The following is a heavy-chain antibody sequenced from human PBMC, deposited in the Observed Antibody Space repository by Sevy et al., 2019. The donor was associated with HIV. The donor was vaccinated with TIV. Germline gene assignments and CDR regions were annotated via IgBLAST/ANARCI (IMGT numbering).Heavy chain of an antibody. D-gene: IGHD1-1*01. CDR1: GGTFSDFG. CDR3: ATSGTTGTTSHFGY. J-gene: IGHJ4*02. V-gene: IGHV1-69*13. CDR2: IIPIFGTP. Sequence: ASVKVSCKASGGTFSDFGFHWVRQAPGQGLEWMGGIIPIFGTPNYAHQFLGRVTIIADESTSTVYMELNRLTSDYTAVYYCATSGTTGTTSHFGYWGQGTLVTVSS.